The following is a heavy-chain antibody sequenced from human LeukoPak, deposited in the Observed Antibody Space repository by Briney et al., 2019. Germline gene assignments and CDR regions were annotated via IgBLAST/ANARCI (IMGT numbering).Heavy chain of an antibody. J-gene: IGHJ6*02. D-gene: IGHD1-1*01. CDR3: ARDEYNWNNDYYYGMDV. V-gene: IGHV4-34*01. CDR2: INHSGST. Sequence: PSETLSLTCAVYGGSFSGYYWSWIRQPPGKGLEWIGEINHSGSTNYNPSLKSRVTISVDTSKNQFSLKLSSVTAADTAVYYCARDEYNWNNDYYYGMDVWGQGTTVTVSS. CDR1: GGSFSGYY.